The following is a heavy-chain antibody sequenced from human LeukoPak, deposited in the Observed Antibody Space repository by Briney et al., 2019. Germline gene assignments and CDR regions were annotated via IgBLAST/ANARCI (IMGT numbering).Heavy chain of an antibody. CDR3: ARLGSSDI. J-gene: IGHJ3*02. Sequence: ASVKVSCKASANTFTGYYMHWVRQAPGQGLEWMGWINPNRGGTNYVQQFHGRVTMTRDTSISTAYMQLSRLTSDDTAVYFCARLGSSDIWGQGTMVTVSS. CDR2: INPNRGGT. CDR1: ANTFTGYY. D-gene: IGHD3-16*01. V-gene: IGHV1-2*02.